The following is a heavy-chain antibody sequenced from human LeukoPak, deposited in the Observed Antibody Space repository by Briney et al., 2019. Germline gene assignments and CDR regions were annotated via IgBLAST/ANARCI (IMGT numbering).Heavy chain of an antibody. CDR3: ARDKAGYNDY. J-gene: IGHJ4*02. CDR2: IYYSGSI. Sequence: PSETLSLTCTVSGGSISSYYWSWIRQPPGKGLEWIGYIYYSGSITYNPSLKSRVSISVDTSKNQFSLRLSSVTAADTAVYYCARDKAGYNDYWGQGTLVTVSS. D-gene: IGHD5-24*01. V-gene: IGHV4-59*01. CDR1: GGSISSYY.